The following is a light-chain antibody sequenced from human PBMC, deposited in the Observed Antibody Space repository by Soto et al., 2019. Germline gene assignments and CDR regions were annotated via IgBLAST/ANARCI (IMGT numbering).Light chain of an antibody. V-gene: IGKV3-15*01. CDR1: QSVSSN. J-gene: IGKJ1*01. Sequence: EIEMTQSPATLSVSPGERATLSCRASQSVSSNLAWYQQKPGQAPRLLIYGASTRATDIPARFSGSGSGTEFTLTISSLQSEDFAEYHCQQYNNWPQTFGQGTKVDIK. CDR2: GAS. CDR3: QQYNNWPQT.